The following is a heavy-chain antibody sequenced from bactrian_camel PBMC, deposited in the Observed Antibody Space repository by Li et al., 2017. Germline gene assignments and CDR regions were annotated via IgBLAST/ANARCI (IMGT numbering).Heavy chain of an antibody. D-gene: IGHD5*01. Sequence: HVQLVESGGGLVQPGGSLRLSCAASGFAFSDNWLSWVRQAPGKGLERVSSINGGGGTTFYADSVKGRFTISRDNAKNTLYLQLNSLKTEDTAMYYCVNGASDVGYNYWGQGTQVTVS. CDR1: GFAFSDNW. J-gene: IGHJ4*01. CDR3: VNGASDVGYNY. CDR2: INGGGGTT. V-gene: IGHV3S1*01.